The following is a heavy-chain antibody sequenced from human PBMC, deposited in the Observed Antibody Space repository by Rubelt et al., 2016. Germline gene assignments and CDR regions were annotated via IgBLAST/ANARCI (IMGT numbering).Heavy chain of an antibody. Sequence: LVKPSETLSLTCTVSGGSISSYYWSWIRQPPGKGLEWIGYIYYSGSTNYNPSLKSRVTISVDTSKNQFSLKLSSVTAADTAVYYCARAESTYRYYFDYWGQGTLVTVSS. V-gene: IGHV4-59*01. J-gene: IGHJ4*02. CDR3: ARAESTYRYYFDY. CDR2: IYYSGST. D-gene: IGHD1-14*01. CDR1: GGSISSYY.